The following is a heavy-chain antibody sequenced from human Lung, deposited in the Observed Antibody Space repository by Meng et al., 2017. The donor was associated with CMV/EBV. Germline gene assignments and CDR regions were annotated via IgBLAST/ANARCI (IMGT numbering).Heavy chain of an antibody. CDR2: FYYSGST. CDR3: AREEGIGGFDP. CDR1: GGSISSYY. Sequence: QWRRKKLGPGLVKPSETLSLTCTVSGGSISSYYWSWIRQPPGKGLEWIGYFYYSGSTNYNPSLKSRVTISVDTSKNQFSLKLSSVTAADTAVYYCAREEGIGGFDPWGQGTLVTAPQ. J-gene: IGHJ5*02. D-gene: IGHD3-10*01. V-gene: IGHV4-59*01.